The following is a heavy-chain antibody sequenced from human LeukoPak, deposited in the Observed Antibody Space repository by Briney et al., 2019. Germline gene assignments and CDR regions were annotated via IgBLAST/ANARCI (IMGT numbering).Heavy chain of an antibody. Sequence: PGGSLRLSCEGSGFSFSDYFMTWIRQAPGKGLEWVSYISSSGRTIYNADSVKGRFTMSRDNANNSVFLLMNSLRADDTAVYFCARIRGVYIHSGSHSDAFDIWGQGTMVTVSS. D-gene: IGHD3-10*01. CDR1: GFSFSDYF. J-gene: IGHJ3*02. CDR2: ISSSGRTI. V-gene: IGHV3-11*01. CDR3: ARIRGVYIHSGSHSDAFDI.